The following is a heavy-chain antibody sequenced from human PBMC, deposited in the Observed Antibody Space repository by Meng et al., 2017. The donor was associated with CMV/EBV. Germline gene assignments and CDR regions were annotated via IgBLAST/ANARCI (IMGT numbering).Heavy chain of an antibody. Sequence: GESLKISCAASGFTFSSYSMNWVRQAPGKGLEWVANIKQDGSEKYYVDSVKGRFTISRDNAKNSLYLQMNSLRAEDTAVYYYARAPYYYDSSGYYFDYWGQGTLVTVSS. CDR3: ARAPYYYDSSGYYFDY. CDR1: GFTFSSYS. CDR2: IKQDGSEK. D-gene: IGHD3-22*01. V-gene: IGHV3-7*01. J-gene: IGHJ4*02.